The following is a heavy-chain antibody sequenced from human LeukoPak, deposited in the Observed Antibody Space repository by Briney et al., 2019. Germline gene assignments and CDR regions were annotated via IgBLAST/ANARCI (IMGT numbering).Heavy chain of an antibody. V-gene: IGHV3-23*01. J-gene: IGHJ6*02. CDR2: ISGSSRST. Sequence: PGGSLRLSCAASGSTFSSYAMSWVRQAPGKGLEWVSTISGSSRSTYYADSVKGRFAISRDNSKNTLYLQMNSLRAEDTAVYFCAKGIYDMDVWGQGTTVTVSS. CDR3: AKGIYDMDV. CDR1: GSTFSSYA.